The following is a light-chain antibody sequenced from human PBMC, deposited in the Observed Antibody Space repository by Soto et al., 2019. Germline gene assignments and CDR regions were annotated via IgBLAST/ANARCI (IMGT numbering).Light chain of an antibody. CDR1: QRIGTY. Sequence: DLQMTQSPSTLSAGVGDRVTITCRASQRIGTYLNWYQQKPGKAPTLLIYAASSLQSGVPSRFSGGGSGTDFTLTINTLQPEDFATYFCQQCYSSPRTFGQGTKVEIK. CDR2: AAS. CDR3: QQCYSSPRT. J-gene: IGKJ1*01. V-gene: IGKV1-39*01.